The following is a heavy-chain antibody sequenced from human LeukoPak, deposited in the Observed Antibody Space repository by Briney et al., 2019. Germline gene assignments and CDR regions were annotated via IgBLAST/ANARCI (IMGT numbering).Heavy chain of an antibody. V-gene: IGHV1-2*02. Sequence: ASVNVSRKGSGYTVTGYFMYLVRPAPGPGLEWVGLINPKSGGTNYAQKFQGRVTMTRDTSISTAYMELSRLRSDDTAVYYCAREGPQWLVRQSRWFDPWGQGTLVTVSS. CDR3: AREGPQWLVRQSRWFDP. D-gene: IGHD6-19*01. CDR1: GYTVTGYF. CDR2: INPKSGGT. J-gene: IGHJ5*02.